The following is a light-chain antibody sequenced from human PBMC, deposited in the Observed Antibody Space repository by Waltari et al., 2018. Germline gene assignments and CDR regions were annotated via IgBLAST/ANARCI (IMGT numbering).Light chain of an antibody. CDR2: KAS. J-gene: IGKJ4*01. V-gene: IGKV1-5*03. Sequence: DIQMTQSPSTLSASVGDRVTITRRASPRISSWLAWYQQKPGKAPKLLIYKASSLESGVPSRFSGSGSGTEFTLTISSLQPDDFATYYCQQYNSYLLTFGGGTKVEIK. CDR1: PRISSW. CDR3: QQYNSYLLT.